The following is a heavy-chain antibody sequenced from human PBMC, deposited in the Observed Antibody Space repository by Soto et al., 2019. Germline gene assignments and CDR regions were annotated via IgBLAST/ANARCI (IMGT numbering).Heavy chain of an antibody. Sequence: EVQLVESGGGLVQPGGSLRLSCTASGFTFSSYSMNWVRQAPGRGLEWVSYISSSSSTIYYADSVKGQFTISRDNAKSSLYLQMNSLRDEDTAVYYCPRPYSGSYYYGMAVWGEGTTVTVSS. V-gene: IGHV3-48*02. J-gene: IGHJ6*04. CDR2: ISSSSSTI. CDR3: PRPYSGSYYYGMAV. CDR1: GFTFSSYS. D-gene: IGHD1-26*01.